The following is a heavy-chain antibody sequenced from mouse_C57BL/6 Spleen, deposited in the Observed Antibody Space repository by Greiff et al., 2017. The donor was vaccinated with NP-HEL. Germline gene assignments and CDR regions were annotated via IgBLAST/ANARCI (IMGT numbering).Heavy chain of an antibody. D-gene: IGHD1-1*01. V-gene: IGHV1-59*01. J-gene: IGHJ1*03. Sequence: VQLQQSGAELVRPGTSVKLSCKASGYTFTSYWMHWVKQRPGQGLEWIGVIDPSDSYTNYNQKFKGKATLTVDTSSSTAYMQLSSLTSEDSAVYYCAEGVYYGSSYWYFDVWGTGTTVTVSS. CDR3: AEGVYYGSSYWYFDV. CDR2: IDPSDSYT. CDR1: GYTFTSYW.